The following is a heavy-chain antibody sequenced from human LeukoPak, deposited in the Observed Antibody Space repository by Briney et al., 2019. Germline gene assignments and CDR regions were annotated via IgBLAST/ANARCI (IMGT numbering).Heavy chain of an antibody. V-gene: IGHV3-21*01. CDR2: ITSSSTYI. D-gene: IGHD3-9*01. CDR3: AKDGPVTGSTFDP. J-gene: IGHJ5*02. Sequence: GGCLRLSCAASGFTFSNYNMNWVRQAPGKGLEWVSSITSSSTYIYYADSVKGRFTISRDNSKNTLYLQMNSLRAEDTAVYYCAKDGPVTGSTFDPWGQGTLVTVSS. CDR1: GFTFSNYN.